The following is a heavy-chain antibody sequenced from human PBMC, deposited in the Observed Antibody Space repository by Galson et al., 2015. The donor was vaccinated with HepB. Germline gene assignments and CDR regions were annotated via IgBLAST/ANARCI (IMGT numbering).Heavy chain of an antibody. CDR1: GGSISSSNYY. CDR3: ASGRRDGYRYFDY. V-gene: IGHV4-39*01. D-gene: IGHD5-24*01. J-gene: IGHJ4*02. Sequence: ETLSLICTVSGGSISSSNYYWGWIRQPPGKGLEWIGSNFYSGSTYYNPSLKGRVTISVETSKNQLSLKVNSVTAADTAFYYCASGRRDGYRYFDYWGQGTLVTVSS. CDR2: NFYSGST.